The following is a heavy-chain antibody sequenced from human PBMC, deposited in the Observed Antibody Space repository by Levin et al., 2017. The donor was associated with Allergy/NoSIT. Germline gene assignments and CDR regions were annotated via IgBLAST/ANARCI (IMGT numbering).Heavy chain of an antibody. Sequence: GESLKISCAASGFTFSSYAMSWVRQAPGKGLEWVSAISGSGGSTYYADSVKGRFTISRDNSKNTLYLQMNSLRAEDTAVYYCAKESGRMELRAYWGQGTLVTVSS. CDR1: GFTFSSYA. J-gene: IGHJ4*02. CDR2: ISGSGGST. V-gene: IGHV3-23*01. D-gene: IGHD1-7*01. CDR3: AKESGRMELRAY.